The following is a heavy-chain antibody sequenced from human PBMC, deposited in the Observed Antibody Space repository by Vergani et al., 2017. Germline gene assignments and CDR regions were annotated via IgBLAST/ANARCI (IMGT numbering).Heavy chain of an antibody. D-gene: IGHD5-24*01. V-gene: IGHV1-69-2*01. Sequence: EVQLVQSGAEVKKPGATVKISCKVSGYTFTDYYMHWVQQAPGKGLEWMGLVDPEDGETIYAEKFQGRVTITADTSTDTAYMELSSLRSEDTAVYYCATATGRRDGYNLPSYYYGMDVWGQGTTVTVSS. J-gene: IGHJ6*02. CDR1: GYTFTDYY. CDR2: VDPEDGET. CDR3: ATATGRRDGYNLPSYYYGMDV.